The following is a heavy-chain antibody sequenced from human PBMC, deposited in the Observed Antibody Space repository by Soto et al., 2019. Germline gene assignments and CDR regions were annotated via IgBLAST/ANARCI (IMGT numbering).Heavy chain of an antibody. CDR2: ISSSSSYI. J-gene: IGHJ6*02. CDR3: ARDLTEGRYYDFWRCYYTGKVHHGMDG. V-gene: IGHV3-21*01. D-gene: IGHD3-3*01. CDR1: GFTFSSYS. Sequence: EVQLVESGGGLVKPGGSLRLSCAASGFTFSSYSMNWVRQAPGKGLEWVSSISSSSSYIYYADSVKGRFTISRDNPKNSLYLQMNSLRAEDTAVYYCARDLTEGRYYDFWRCYYTGKVHHGMDGWGQGTTVTVSS.